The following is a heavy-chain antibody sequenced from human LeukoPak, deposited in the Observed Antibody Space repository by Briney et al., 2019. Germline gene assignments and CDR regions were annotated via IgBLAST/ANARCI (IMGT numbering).Heavy chain of an antibody. CDR3: ARDHYGSGSYYPDY. J-gene: IGHJ4*02. CDR1: RFTFSSYT. V-gene: IGHV3-21*04. D-gene: IGHD3-10*01. CDR2: IDPSSTYI. Sequence: PGGSLRLSCSASRFTFSSYTMNWVRQAPGKGLEWVSSIDPSSTYIYYADSVKGRFTISRDNSKNTLYLQMNSLRAEDTAVYYCARDHYGSGSYYPDYWGQGTLVTVSS.